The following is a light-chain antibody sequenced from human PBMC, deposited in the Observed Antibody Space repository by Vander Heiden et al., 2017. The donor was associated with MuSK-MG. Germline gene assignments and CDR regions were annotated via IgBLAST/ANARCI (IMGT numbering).Light chain of an antibody. CDR3: QQYDNLPIT. J-gene: IGKJ5*01. CDR2: DAS. CDR1: QDISNY. Sequence: DIQMTQSPSSLSASVGDRVTITRQASQDISNYLNWYQQKPGKAPKLLIYDASNLETGVPSRFSGSGSGTDFTFTISSLQPEDIATYYCQQYDNLPITFGQGTLLEIK. V-gene: IGKV1-33*01.